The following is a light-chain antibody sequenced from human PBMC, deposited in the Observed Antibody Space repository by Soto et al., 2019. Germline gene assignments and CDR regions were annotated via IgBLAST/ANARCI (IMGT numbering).Light chain of an antibody. CDR3: QHYGDSPPYT. J-gene: IGKJ2*01. Sequence: EIVLTQSPGTLSLSPGQRATLSCRASQTLRGNFLAWYQQKHGQAPSLLIYAAYSRADGIPDKFSGSGSGTDFTLTISRLEPEDFAVYYCQHYGDSPPYTFGQGTKLEIK. CDR2: AAY. V-gene: IGKV3-20*01. CDR1: QTLRGNF.